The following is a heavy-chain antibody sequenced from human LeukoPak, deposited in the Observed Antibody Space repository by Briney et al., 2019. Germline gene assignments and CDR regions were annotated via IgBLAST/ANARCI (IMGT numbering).Heavy chain of an antibody. Sequence: SETLSLTCTVSGGSISSGSYYWSWIRQPAGKRLEWIGRIYTSGSTNYNPSLKSRVTISVDTSKNQYSLKLSSVTAADTAVYYCARGYSSSWPFDYWGQGTLVTVSS. J-gene: IGHJ4*02. CDR1: GGSISSGSYY. CDR3: ARGYSSSWPFDY. D-gene: IGHD6-13*01. CDR2: IYTSGST. V-gene: IGHV4-61*02.